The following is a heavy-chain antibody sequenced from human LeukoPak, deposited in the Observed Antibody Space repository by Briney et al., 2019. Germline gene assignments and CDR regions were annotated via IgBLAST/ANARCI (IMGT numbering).Heavy chain of an antibody. CDR3: ARDGYSFGHDFDY. Sequence: GGSLRLSCAASGFTFSSYWMHWVRHTPGKGLVWVSRIKGDGSSTSYADSVKGRFTISRDNAKNTLYLQMNSLRAEDTAVYYCARDGYSFGHDFDYWGQGTLVTVTS. CDR2: IKGDGSST. J-gene: IGHJ4*02. D-gene: IGHD5-18*01. V-gene: IGHV3-74*01. CDR1: GFTFSSYW.